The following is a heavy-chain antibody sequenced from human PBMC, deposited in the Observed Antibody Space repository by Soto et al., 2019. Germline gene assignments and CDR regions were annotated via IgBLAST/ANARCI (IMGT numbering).Heavy chain of an antibody. J-gene: IGHJ6*02. D-gene: IGHD3-3*01. CDR1: GGSISSYY. V-gene: IGHV4-59*01. CDR3: ARVLYYDFWSGYYDYYYGMDV. CDR2: IYYSGST. Sequence: SETLSLTCTVSGGSISSYYWSWIRQPPGKGLEWIGYIYYSGSTNYNPSLKSRVTISVDTSKNQFSLKLSSVTAADTAVYYCARVLYYDFWSGYYDYYYGMDVWGQGTTVTVSS.